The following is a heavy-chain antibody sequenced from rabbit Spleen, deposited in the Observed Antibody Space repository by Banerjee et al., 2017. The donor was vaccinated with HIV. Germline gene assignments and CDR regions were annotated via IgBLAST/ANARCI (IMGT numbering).Heavy chain of an antibody. Sequence: QEQLVESGGGLVQPGGTLTLTCAASGFSFSSNYYMCWVRQAPGKGLEWIGCIYTGSDTTWYASWAKGRFTISKTSSTTVTLEMTSLTVADTATYFCARSISGVYRVNLWGPGTLVTVS. V-gene: IGHV1S45*01. CDR3: ARSISGVYRVNL. D-gene: IGHD1-1*01. CDR2: IYTGSDTT. CDR1: GFSFSSNYY. J-gene: IGHJ4*01.